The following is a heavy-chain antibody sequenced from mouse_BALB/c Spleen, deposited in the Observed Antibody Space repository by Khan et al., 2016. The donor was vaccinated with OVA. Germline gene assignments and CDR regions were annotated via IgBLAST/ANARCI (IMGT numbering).Heavy chain of an antibody. J-gene: IGHJ4*01. CDR3: ARPPCFSYTLAY. V-gene: IGHV9-1*02. CDR1: GYSFTNFG. CDR2: INTYTGEP. Sequence: QIQLVQSGPEPKKPGETVKISCKASGYSFTNFGMNWVKQAPGKGLEWMGWINTYTGEPTYADDFKGRFAFSLETSASTAYLQISNLTNEEKATYFCARPPCFSYTLAYWGQGTSVTVSS.